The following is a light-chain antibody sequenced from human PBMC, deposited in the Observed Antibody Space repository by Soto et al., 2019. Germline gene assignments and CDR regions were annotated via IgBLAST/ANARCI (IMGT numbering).Light chain of an antibody. J-gene: IGKJ1*01. V-gene: IGKV1-5*01. CDR1: QSINTW. CDR3: QQYCGSSRM. CDR2: EAS. Sequence: DIQMTQSPSTLSASVGDRVTITCRASQSINTWLAWYQQKPGKATSLLIYEASVLVSGVPPRFIGGGYGTAFTLTFSSLQPDDFATCDCQQYCGSSRMFGPGTKVEIK.